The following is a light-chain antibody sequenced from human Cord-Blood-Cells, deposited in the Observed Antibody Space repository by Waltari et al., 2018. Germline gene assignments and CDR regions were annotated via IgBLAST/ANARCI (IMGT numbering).Light chain of an antibody. CDR3: QQSYSTPWT. CDR1: QSISSY. Sequence: DIQMIQSPSSLSASVGDRVTLTRRASQSISSYLNWYQQKPGKAPKFLIYAASSLQSGVPSRFSGSGSGTDFTLTISSLQPEEFATYYCQQSYSTPWTFGQGTKVEIK. CDR2: AAS. V-gene: IGKV1-39*01. J-gene: IGKJ1*01.